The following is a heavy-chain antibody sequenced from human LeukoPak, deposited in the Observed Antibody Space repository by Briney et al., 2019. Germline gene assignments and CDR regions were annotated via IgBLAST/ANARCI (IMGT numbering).Heavy chain of an antibody. J-gene: IGHJ3*02. Sequence: GASVKVSCKASGYTFTGYYIHWVRQAPGQGLEWMGWINPNTGATNYAQKFQGRVTMTRDTSISTAYMELSRLRSDDTAVYYCASREMIAAAGYDAFDIWGQGTMVTVSS. D-gene: IGHD6-13*01. CDR2: INPNTGAT. CDR1: GYTFTGYY. V-gene: IGHV1-2*02. CDR3: ASREMIAAAGYDAFDI.